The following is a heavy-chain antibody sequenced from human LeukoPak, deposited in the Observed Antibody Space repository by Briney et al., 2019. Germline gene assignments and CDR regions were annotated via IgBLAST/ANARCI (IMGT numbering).Heavy chain of an antibody. D-gene: IGHD4-17*01. J-gene: IGHJ6*02. CDR2: IYPGDSDT. Sequence: GESLKISCKGSGYSFTSYWIAWVRQMPGKGLEWMGIIYPGDSDTRYSPSFQGQVTISADKSISTAYLQWSSLKASDTAMYYCARLGTVTDYYYYGMDVWGQGTTVTVSS. CDR3: ARLGTVTDYYYYGMDV. V-gene: IGHV5-51*01. CDR1: GYSFTSYW.